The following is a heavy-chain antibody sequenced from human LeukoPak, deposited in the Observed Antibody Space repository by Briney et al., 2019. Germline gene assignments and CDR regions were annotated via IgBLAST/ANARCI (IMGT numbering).Heavy chain of an antibody. CDR2: IKQDGSEK. V-gene: IGHV3-7*01. D-gene: IGHD3-22*01. CDR3: ARDGDISGYSD. J-gene: IGHJ4*02. CDR1: GFTFSSYW. Sequence: PGMSLRLSCAVSGFTFSSYWMSWVRQAPGKGLEWVANIKQDGSEKYYVDSVKGRFTISRDDAKNSLYLQMNSLRAEDTAVYFCARDGDISGYSDWGQGTLVTVSS.